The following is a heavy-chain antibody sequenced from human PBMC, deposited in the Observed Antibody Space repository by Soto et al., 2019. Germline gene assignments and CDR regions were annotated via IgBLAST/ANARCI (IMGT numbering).Heavy chain of an antibody. Sequence: PSETLSLTCSVSGGSISTGAYYWSWIRQHPGKGLEWVGYISYSGSSHYNPSLKGRVTMSVDTSENRFSLKLSSVTAADTAVYYCASDTGGENYFDYWGQGTLVTVSS. CDR2: ISYSGSS. D-gene: IGHD2-8*02. V-gene: IGHV4-31*03. CDR1: GGSISTGAYY. J-gene: IGHJ4*02. CDR3: ASDTGGENYFDY.